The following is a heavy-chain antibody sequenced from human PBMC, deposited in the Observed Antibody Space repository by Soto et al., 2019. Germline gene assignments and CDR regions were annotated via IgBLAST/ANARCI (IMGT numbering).Heavy chain of an antibody. D-gene: IGHD3-3*01. CDR1: GFTFSAYG. CDR3: ARDHVLRFLEWTPMDV. Sequence: PGGSLRLSCAASGFTFSAYGFHWVRQAPGKGLEWVALIWHDGSNKYYADSVKGRFTISRDNSMSTVYLQMSTLRAEDTAVYYCARDHVLRFLEWTPMDVWGQGTTVTVSS. CDR2: IWHDGSNK. V-gene: IGHV3-33*01. J-gene: IGHJ6*02.